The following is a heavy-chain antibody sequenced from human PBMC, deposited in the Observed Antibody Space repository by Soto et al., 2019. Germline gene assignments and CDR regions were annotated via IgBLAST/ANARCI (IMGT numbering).Heavy chain of an antibody. V-gene: IGHV4-4*02. J-gene: IGHJ6*02. CDR1: GGCISSSSW. Sequence: PSETLSLTCAVSGGCISSSSWWSWVRQPPGKGLEWIGEIYHSGSTNYNPSLKSRVTISVDKSKNQFSLKLSSVTAADTAVYYCARARELSPPYYYYGMDVWGQGTTVTVSS. D-gene: IGHD3-16*02. CDR2: IYHSGST. CDR3: ARARELSPPYYYYGMDV.